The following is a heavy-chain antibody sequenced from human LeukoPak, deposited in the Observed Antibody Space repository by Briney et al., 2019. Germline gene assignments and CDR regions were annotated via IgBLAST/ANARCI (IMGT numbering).Heavy chain of an antibody. V-gene: IGHV4-59*01. CDR2: ISNSGST. J-gene: IGHJ4*02. CDR3: ARDLGYNCGIDY. D-gene: IGHD5-18*01. Sequence: SETLSLTCTVSGGSISNYYWSWIRQPPGKGLQWIGYISNSGSTNYDPSLKSRVTISIDTSKIQFSLRLSSVTAADTAVYYCARDLGYNCGIDYWGQGTLVTVSS. CDR1: GGSISNYY.